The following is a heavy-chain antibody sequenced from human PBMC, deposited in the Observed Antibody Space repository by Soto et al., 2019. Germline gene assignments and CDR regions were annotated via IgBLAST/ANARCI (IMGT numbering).Heavy chain of an antibody. CDR3: ARMSVLGYGSGSP. CDR2: IYYSGST. Sequence: SETLSLTCTVSGGSVSSGSYYWSWIRQPPGKGLEWIGYIYYSGSTNYNPSLKSRVTISVDTSKNQFSLKLSSVTAADTAVYYCARMSVLGYGSGSPWGQGTLVTVSS. J-gene: IGHJ5*02. D-gene: IGHD3-10*01. V-gene: IGHV4-61*01. CDR1: GGSVSSGSYY.